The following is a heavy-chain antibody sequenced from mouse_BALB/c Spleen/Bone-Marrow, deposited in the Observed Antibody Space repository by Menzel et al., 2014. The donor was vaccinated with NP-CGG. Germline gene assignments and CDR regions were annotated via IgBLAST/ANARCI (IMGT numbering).Heavy chain of an antibody. CDR3: ARSDGYYVPHWYFDV. J-gene: IGHJ1*01. CDR2: IDPSDSET. V-gene: IGHV1-61*01. D-gene: IGHD2-3*01. Sequence: VQLQESGAELVRPGTPVKLSCKASGYTFTSYWMNWVKQRPGRGLEWIGRIDPSDSETHYNQKFKDKATLTVDKSSSTAYIQLSSLTSEDSAVYYCARSDGYYVPHWYFDVWGAGTTVTVSS. CDR1: GYTFTSYW.